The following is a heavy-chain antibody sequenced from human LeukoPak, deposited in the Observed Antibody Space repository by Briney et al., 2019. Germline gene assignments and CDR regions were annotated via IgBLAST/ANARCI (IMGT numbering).Heavy chain of an antibody. D-gene: IGHD3-9*01. CDR3: AREVNYDILTGYNGY. V-gene: IGHV1-2*02. Sequence: ASVKVSCKASVYTFTGYYMHWGREAPGQGLEWMGWINPNSGGTNYAQKFQGRVTMTRDTSISTAYMELSSLRSDDTAVYYCAREVNYDILTGYNGYWGQGTLVTVSS. CDR1: VYTFTGYY. J-gene: IGHJ4*02. CDR2: INPNSGGT.